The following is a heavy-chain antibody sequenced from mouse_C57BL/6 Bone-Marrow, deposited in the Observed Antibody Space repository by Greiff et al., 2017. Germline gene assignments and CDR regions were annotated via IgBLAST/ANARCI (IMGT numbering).Heavy chain of an antibody. CDR2: ISYSGST. CDR1: GYSITSGYD. CDR3: ARNPSYYYGSSSDWYFDV. D-gene: IGHD1-1*01. Sequence: DVKLQESGPGMVKPSQSLSLTCTVTGYSITSGYDWHWIRHFPGNKLEWMGYISYSGSTNYNPTLKFRISITHDTSKNHFFLKLNSVTTEDTATYYCARNPSYYYGSSSDWYFDVWGTGTTVTVAS. V-gene: IGHV3-1*01. J-gene: IGHJ1*03.